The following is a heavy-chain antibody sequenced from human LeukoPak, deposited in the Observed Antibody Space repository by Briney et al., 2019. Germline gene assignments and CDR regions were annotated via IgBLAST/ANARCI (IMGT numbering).Heavy chain of an antibody. J-gene: IGHJ4*02. CDR3: VRDRGTYRPIDY. CDR2: IRQDASET. D-gene: IGHD1-26*01. Sequence: PGGSLRLSCAASGFTFNTYWMSWVRQAPGKGLEWVANIRQDASETYYGDSVKGRFTISRDNAQNSLYLQMNSLRAEDTAIYYCVRDRGTYRPIDYWGQGTLVTVSS. CDR1: GFTFNTYW. V-gene: IGHV3-7*03.